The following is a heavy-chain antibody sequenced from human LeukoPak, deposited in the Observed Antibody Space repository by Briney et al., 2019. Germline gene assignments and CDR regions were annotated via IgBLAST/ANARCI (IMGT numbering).Heavy chain of an antibody. CDR1: GFSFSVFW. CDR3: ARGRPGVRITMVRGVIITLGYYYMDV. D-gene: IGHD3-10*01. J-gene: IGHJ6*03. V-gene: IGHV3-74*01. Sequence: GGSLRLSCAASGFSFSVFWMHWVRQAPGKGPVWVSRIKTDGSITNYADSVKGRFTISRDNAKNTLYLQMNSLRAEDTAVYYCARGRPGVRITMVRGVIITLGYYYMDVRGKGTTVTVSS. CDR2: IKTDGSIT.